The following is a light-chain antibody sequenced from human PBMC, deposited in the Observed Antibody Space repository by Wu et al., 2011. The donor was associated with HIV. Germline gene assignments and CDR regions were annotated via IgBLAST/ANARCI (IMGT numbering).Light chain of an antibody. CDR2: DAS. J-gene: IGKJ5*01. CDR1: QSVDSY. Sequence: EIVLTQSPATLSLSPGERATLSCRASQSVDSYLAWYQQRPGQPPRLLINDASNRATGIPARFSGSGSGTDFTLTISSLEPEDFALYYCQQGTISALTFGQGTRLEIK. V-gene: IGKV3-11*01. CDR3: QQGTISALT.